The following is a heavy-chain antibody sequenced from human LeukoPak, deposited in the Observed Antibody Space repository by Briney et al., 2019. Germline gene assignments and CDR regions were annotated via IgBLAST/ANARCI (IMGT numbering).Heavy chain of an antibody. CDR3: AKVHYYDSSGYLYYFDY. V-gene: IGHV3-23*01. CDR2: ISGSGGRT. J-gene: IGHJ4*02. Sequence: GGSLRLSCAASGFTFSSYAMSWVRQAPGKGLEWVSAISGSGGRTYYADSVKGRFTISKDNSKNTLYLQMISLRAEDTAVYYCAKVHYYDSSGYLYYFDYWGQGTLVTVSS. CDR1: GFTFSSYA. D-gene: IGHD3-22*01.